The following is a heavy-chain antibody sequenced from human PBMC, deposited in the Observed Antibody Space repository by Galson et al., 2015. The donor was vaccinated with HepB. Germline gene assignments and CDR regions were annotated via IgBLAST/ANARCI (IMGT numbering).Heavy chain of an antibody. Sequence: SLRLSCAASGFTFSSYSMNWVRQAPGKGLEWVSSISSSSGYIYSADSVKGRFTISRDNAKNSLFLQMNNLRAEDTAVYYCARDSGANLGFDYWGQGTLVTVSS. V-gene: IGHV3-21*01. CDR2: ISSSSGYI. J-gene: IGHJ4*02. D-gene: IGHD1-26*01. CDR3: ARDSGANLGFDY. CDR1: GFTFSSYS.